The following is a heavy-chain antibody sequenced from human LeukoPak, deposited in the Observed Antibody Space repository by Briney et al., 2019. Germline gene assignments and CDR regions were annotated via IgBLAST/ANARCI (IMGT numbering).Heavy chain of an antibody. J-gene: IGHJ4*02. D-gene: IGHD6-13*01. Sequence: GGSLRLSCAASGFTFSSYAMSWVCQAPGKGLEWVSAISVSGGSTYYADSVKGRFTISRDNSKNTLYLQMNSLRAEDTAVYYCAKDESPLYSSSWYVAPYFDYWGQGTLVTVSS. CDR2: ISVSGGST. V-gene: IGHV3-23*01. CDR1: GFTFSSYA. CDR3: AKDESPLYSSSWYVAPYFDY.